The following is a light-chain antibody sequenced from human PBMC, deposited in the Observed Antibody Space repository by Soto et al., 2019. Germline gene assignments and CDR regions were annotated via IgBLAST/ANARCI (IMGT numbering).Light chain of an antibody. J-gene: IGKJ1*01. CDR3: HNYNIAWT. Sequence: DIQMTQSPSSLSASVGDRVTITCRASQGISNYLAWYQQTPGKVPKLLIYAASTLQSGVPSRLSGSGSRTDFTITITSLQPDDVATYYRHNYNIAWTFGQGTKVEIK. CDR1: QGISNY. V-gene: IGKV1-27*01. CDR2: AAS.